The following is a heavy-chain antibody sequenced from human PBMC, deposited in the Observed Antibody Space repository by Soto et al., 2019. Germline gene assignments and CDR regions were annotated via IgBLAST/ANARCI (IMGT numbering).Heavy chain of an antibody. CDR1: GGSFSGYY. J-gene: IGHJ4*02. V-gene: IGHV4-34*01. CDR2: INHSGST. Sequence: QVQLQQWGAGLLKPSETLSLTCAVYGGSFSGYYWSWIRQPPGKGLEWIGEINHSGSTNYNPSLKSRVTISVDTSKNQFSLKLCSVTAADTAVYYCARFRYNWNYGSLYYFDYWGQGTLVTVSS. D-gene: IGHD1-7*01. CDR3: ARFRYNWNYGSLYYFDY.